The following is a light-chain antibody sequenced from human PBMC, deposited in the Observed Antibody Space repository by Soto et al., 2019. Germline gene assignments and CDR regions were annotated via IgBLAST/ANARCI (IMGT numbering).Light chain of an antibody. Sequence: QSVLTQPASVSGSPGQSITISCTVTSSDVGGYNYVSWYQQHPGKAPKPMIYEVSNRPSGVSNRFSGSKSGNTASLTISGLQAEDEADYYCSSYTSSSTPYVFGTGTKVTVL. CDR1: SSDVGGYNY. CDR2: EVS. V-gene: IGLV2-14*01. CDR3: SSYTSSSTPYV. J-gene: IGLJ1*01.